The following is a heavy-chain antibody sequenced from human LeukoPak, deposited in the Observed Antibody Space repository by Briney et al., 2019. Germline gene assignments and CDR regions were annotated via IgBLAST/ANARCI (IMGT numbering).Heavy chain of an antibody. V-gene: IGHV1-69*13. Sequence: ASVKVSCKASGGTFSSYAISWVRQAPGQGLEWMGGIIPIFGTANYAQKFQGRVTITADESTSTAYMELSSLRSEDTAVYYCASAGDSSSSPFDYWGQGTLVTVSS. CDR1: GGTFSSYA. D-gene: IGHD6-6*01. CDR3: ASAGDSSSSPFDY. CDR2: IIPIFGTA. J-gene: IGHJ4*02.